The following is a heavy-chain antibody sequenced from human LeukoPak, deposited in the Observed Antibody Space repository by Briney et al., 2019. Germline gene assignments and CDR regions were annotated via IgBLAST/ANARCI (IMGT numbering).Heavy chain of an antibody. D-gene: IGHD3-10*01. V-gene: IGHV3-30*02. CDR2: IRYDGSNK. CDR3: ARDYGSGGDYPDNCFDI. J-gene: IGHJ5*01. Sequence: QSGGSLRLSCAASGFTFSSYGMHWVRQAPGKGLEWVAFIRYDGSNKYYADSVKGRFTISRDNSKNTLYLQMNSLRAEDTALYYCARDYGSGGDYPDNCFDIWGQGTLVTVSS. CDR1: GFTFSSYG.